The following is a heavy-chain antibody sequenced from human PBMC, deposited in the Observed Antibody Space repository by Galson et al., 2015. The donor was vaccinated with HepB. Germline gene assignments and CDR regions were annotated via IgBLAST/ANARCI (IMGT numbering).Heavy chain of an antibody. D-gene: IGHD3-10*01. CDR1: TVTFSSYA. J-gene: IGHJ1*01. Sequence: SLRLSCAASTVTFSSYAMSWVRQAPGKGLEWVSGINSSGGRTYYADSVKGRFTISRDNSKNTLYLQMDSLRAEDSAVYYCAELRRPYGSGSYGHFRHWGQGTLVTVSS. CDR2: INSSGGRT. V-gene: IGHV3-23*01. CDR3: AELRRPYGSGSYGHFRH.